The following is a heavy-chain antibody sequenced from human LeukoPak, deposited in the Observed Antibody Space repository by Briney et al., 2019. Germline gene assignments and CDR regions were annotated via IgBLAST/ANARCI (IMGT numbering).Heavy chain of an antibody. Sequence: ASGRVSCKASGYTFTGYYMHWVRQAPGQGLEWMGWINPSSGGTDHAQKFQGRVTMTRHTSISTAHMELSRLRSDDTAVYYCARGVGDYYYYGMDVWGQGTTVTV. CDR2: INPSSGGT. CDR3: ARGVGDYYYYGMDV. D-gene: IGHD3-10*01. V-gene: IGHV1-2*02. J-gene: IGHJ6*02. CDR1: GYTFTGYY.